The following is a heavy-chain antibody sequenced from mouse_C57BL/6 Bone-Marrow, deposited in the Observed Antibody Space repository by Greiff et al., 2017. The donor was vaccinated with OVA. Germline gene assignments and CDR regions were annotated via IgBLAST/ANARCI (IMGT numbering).Heavy chain of an antibody. J-gene: IGHJ3*01. CDR3: AREDGNWFAY. Sequence: VQLVESGAELARPGASVKMSCKASGYTFTSYSMHWVKQRPGQGLEWIGYINPSSGYTKYNQKFKDKATLTADKSSSTAYMQLGSLTSEDSAVYYCAREDGNWFAYWGQGTLVTVSA. CDR1: GYTFTSYS. CDR2: INPSSGYT. D-gene: IGHD2-1*01. V-gene: IGHV1-4*01.